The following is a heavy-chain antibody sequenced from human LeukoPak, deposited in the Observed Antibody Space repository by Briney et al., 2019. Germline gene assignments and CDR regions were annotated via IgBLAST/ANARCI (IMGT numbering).Heavy chain of an antibody. CDR2: INWNGGST. Sequence: GGSLRLSCAASGFTFDDYGMSWVSQAPGKGLEWVSGINWNGGSTGYADSVKGRFTISRHNAKNSLYLQMNSLRGEDTALYYCARVGIVAVPAAIASAFDIWGQGTMVTVSS. CDR3: ARVGIVAVPAAIASAFDI. J-gene: IGHJ3*02. CDR1: GFTFDDYG. V-gene: IGHV3-20*04. D-gene: IGHD2-2*02.